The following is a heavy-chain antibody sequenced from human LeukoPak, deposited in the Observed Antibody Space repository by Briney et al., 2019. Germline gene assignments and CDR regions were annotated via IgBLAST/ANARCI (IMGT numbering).Heavy chain of an antibody. CDR1: GGTFSSYA. CDR3: AREYIVVVTAWYYFDY. CDR2: IIPILGIA. J-gene: IGHJ4*02. Sequence: SVKVSCKASGGTFSSYAISWVRQAPGQGLEWMGRIIPILGIANYAQKFQGRVTITADKSTSTAYMELSSLRSEDTAVYYCAREYIVVVTAWYYFDYWGQGTLVTVSS. V-gene: IGHV1-69*04. D-gene: IGHD2-21*02.